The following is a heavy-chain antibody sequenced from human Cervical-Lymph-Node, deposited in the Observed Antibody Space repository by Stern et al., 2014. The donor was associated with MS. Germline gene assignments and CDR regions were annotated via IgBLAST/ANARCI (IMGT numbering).Heavy chain of an antibody. V-gene: IGHV1-69*01. Sequence: VQLEESGAEVKEPGSSMRVSCKASGGNFKNYPISWVRRAPGQGLEWMGGIIPINGVVHYAQKFQGRVTISADESTATAYLELSSLMSEDTAVYYCAREWRTPMITPSPVYWGQGTLITVSS. CDR3: AREWRTPMITPSPVY. CDR2: IIPINGVV. CDR1: GGNFKNYP. D-gene: IGHD3-22*01. J-gene: IGHJ4*02.